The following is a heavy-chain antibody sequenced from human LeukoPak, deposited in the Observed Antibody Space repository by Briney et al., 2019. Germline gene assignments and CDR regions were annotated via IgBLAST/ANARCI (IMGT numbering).Heavy chain of an antibody. CDR3: ARGWKRTYYGMDV. CDR1: GGSFSGYY. V-gene: IGHV4-34*01. D-gene: IGHD1-1*01. Sequence: SETLSLTCAVYGGSFSGYYWSWIRQPPGKGLGWIGEINHSGSTNYNPSLKSRVTISVDTSKNQFSLKLSSVTAADTAVYYCARGWKRTYYGMDVWGQGTTVTVSS. CDR2: INHSGST. J-gene: IGHJ6*02.